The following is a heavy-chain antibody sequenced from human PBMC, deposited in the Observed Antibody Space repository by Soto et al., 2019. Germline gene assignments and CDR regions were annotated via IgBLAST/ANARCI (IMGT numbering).Heavy chain of an antibody. Sequence: GGSLRLSCASSVFTIITYAMTWVRQAPGKGLECVSGVTGSGSQIYYADSVKGRFTISKDNSKNTLYLQMSSLREEDTALYYCAKDAVYRDGLWLMDSWGQGTLVTVSS. CDR1: VFTIITYA. V-gene: IGHV3-23*01. J-gene: IGHJ5*02. CDR3: AKDAVYRDGLWLMDS. CDR2: VTGSGSQI. D-gene: IGHD2-21*01.